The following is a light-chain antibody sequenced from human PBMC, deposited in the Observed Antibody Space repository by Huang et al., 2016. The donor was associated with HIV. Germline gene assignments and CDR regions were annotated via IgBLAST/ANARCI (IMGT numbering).Light chain of an antibody. Sequence: DIQMTQSPSTLSASVGDRVTITCRASQSISSWLAWYQQKPGKAPNLLIYNASSLESGVPSRFSGSGSGTEFTLTISRLQPDDFATYYCQQYKSYSWTFGQGTKVEIK. V-gene: IGKV1-5*03. J-gene: IGKJ1*01. CDR2: NAS. CDR3: QQYKSYSWT. CDR1: QSISSW.